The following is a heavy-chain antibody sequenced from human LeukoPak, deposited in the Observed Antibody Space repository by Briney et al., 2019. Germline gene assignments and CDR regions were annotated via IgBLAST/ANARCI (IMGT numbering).Heavy chain of an antibody. D-gene: IGHD2-2*01. V-gene: IGHV1-18*01. J-gene: IGHJ5*02. Sequence: GASVKVSCKASGYTFTSYGISWVRQAPGQGLEWMGWISAYNGNTNYAQKLQGRVTMTTDTSTSTAYMELRRLRSDDTAVYYCARDRIVVPVNWFDPWGQGTLVTVSS. CDR2: ISAYNGNT. CDR1: GYTFTSYG. CDR3: ARDRIVVPVNWFDP.